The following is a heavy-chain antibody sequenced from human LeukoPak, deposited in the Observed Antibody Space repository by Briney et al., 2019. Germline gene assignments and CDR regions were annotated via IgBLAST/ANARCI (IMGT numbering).Heavy chain of an antibody. Sequence: SETLSLTCAVYGTSFSGYSWSWIRQSPGKGLEGIGEITESGGTNYNPSFKSRLTISADTSKNQFSLKLASVTAADTAVYYCARIESYHILYRPYWGQGTLVTVSS. CDR1: GTSFSGYS. CDR3: ARIESYHILYRPY. V-gene: IGHV4-34*01. J-gene: IGHJ4*02. D-gene: IGHD3-9*01. CDR2: ITESGGT.